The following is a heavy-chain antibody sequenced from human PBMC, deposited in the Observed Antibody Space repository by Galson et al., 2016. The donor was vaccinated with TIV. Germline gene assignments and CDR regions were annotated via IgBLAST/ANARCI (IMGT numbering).Heavy chain of an antibody. Sequence: SVKVSCKASGYTFTRYYMHWMRQAPGQGLEWMGVIDPSGGSTTYAQKFQGRVTMTRDTSTSTVYMELSSLTSEDTAVYYCATDGSGRQASFGFWGQGTLVTVSS. D-gene: IGHD3-10*01. J-gene: IGHJ4*02. CDR3: ATDGSGRQASFGF. CDR2: IDPSGGST. CDR1: GYTFTRYY. V-gene: IGHV1-46*03.